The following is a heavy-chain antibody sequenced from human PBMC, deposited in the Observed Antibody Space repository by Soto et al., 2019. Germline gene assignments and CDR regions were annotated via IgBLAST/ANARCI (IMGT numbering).Heavy chain of an antibody. J-gene: IGHJ4*02. D-gene: IGHD6-13*01. CDR1: GLIFSNAW. Sequence: GGSLRLSCAASGLIFSNAWMNWVRQAPGKGLEWVGRIKSKINGARTDYAAPVKGRFIISRDDSKNTLYLQMNSLKTEDTAVYYCTTDHTHGPIAAAGSGYFDYWGQGTLVTVSS. CDR2: IKSKINGART. CDR3: TTDHTHGPIAAAGSGYFDY. V-gene: IGHV3-15*07.